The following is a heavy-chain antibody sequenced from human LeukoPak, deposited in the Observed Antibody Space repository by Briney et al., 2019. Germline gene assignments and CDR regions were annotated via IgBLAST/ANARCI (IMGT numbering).Heavy chain of an antibody. Sequence: ASETLSLTCPVSGGSISSYYWNWIRQPPGKGLEWIGYIYYSGSTNYNPSLKSRVTISVDTSKNQFSLKLSSVTAADTAVFYCAGSSGWHPYYFDYWGQGTLVTVSS. CDR3: AGSSGWHPYYFDY. V-gene: IGHV4-59*01. D-gene: IGHD6-19*01. CDR1: GGSISSYY. J-gene: IGHJ4*02. CDR2: IYYSGST.